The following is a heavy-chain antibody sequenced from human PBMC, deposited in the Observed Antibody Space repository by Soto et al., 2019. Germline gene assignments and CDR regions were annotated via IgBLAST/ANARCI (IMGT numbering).Heavy chain of an antibody. CDR3: AKGRYYYGSGVFDY. Sequence: GGSLRLSCAASGFTFSSYWMHWVRQAPGKGLVWVSRINSDGSSTYYADSVKGRFTISRDNAKNTLYLQMNSLRAEDTAVYYCAKGRYYYGSGVFDYWGQGTLVTVSS. V-gene: IGHV3-74*01. CDR1: GFTFSSYW. D-gene: IGHD3-10*01. CDR2: INSDGSST. J-gene: IGHJ4*02.